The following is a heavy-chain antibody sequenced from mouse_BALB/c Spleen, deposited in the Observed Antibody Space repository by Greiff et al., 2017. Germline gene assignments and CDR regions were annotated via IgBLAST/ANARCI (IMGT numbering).Heavy chain of an antibody. CDR2: IYPGDGDT. Sequence: QVQLQQSGAELARPGASVKLSCKASGYTFTSYWMQWVKQRPGKGLEWIGAIYPGDGDTRYTQKFKGKATLTADKSSSTAYMQLSSLASEDSAVYYCAREDYDYWGQGTLVTVSA. CDR1: GYTFTSYW. D-gene: IGHD2-4*01. CDR3: AREDYDY. J-gene: IGHJ3*01. V-gene: IGHV1-87*01.